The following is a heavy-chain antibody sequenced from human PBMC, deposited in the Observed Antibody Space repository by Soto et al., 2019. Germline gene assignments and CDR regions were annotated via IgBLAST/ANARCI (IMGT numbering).Heavy chain of an antibody. CDR2: IKADGTEK. D-gene: IGHD5-12*01. Sequence: GGSLRLSCVGSGFTFSSYWMGWVRQTPGKGLEWVATIKADGTEKYYVDSVKGRFTFSRDNAKTSVYLEMNGLRAEDTAVYYCVTAVRGYNANGDLWGQGTTVTVSS. V-gene: IGHV3-7*03. CDR3: VTAVRGYNANGDL. CDR1: GFTFSSYW. J-gene: IGHJ6*02.